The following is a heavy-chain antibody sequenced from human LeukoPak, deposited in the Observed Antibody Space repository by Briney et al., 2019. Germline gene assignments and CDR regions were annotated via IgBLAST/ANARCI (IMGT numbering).Heavy chain of an antibody. D-gene: IGHD3-22*01. CDR3: ARPYYYDSRIDP. J-gene: IGHJ5*02. CDR1: GGSISSGDYY. V-gene: IGHV4-30-4*01. CDR2: MYYSGST. Sequence: SQTLSLTCTVSGGSISSGDYYWSWIRQPPGKGLVWIAYMYYSGSTYYNPSLKSRVTMSADTSKNQLSLKLSSVTAADTAVYYCARPYYYDSRIDPWGQGILVTVSS.